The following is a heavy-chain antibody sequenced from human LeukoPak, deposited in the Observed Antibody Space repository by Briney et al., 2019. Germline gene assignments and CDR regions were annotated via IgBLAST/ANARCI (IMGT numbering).Heavy chain of an antibody. J-gene: IGHJ6*03. Sequence: GGSLRLSCAASGFTFSSYGMHWVRQAPGKGLEWVAFIRYDGSNKYYADSVKGRFTISRDNSKNTLFLQMNSLRAEDTAVYYCARSLRVRGVPDYMDVWGKGTTVTISS. D-gene: IGHD3-10*01. CDR1: GFTFSSYG. V-gene: IGHV3-30*02. CDR3: ARSLRVRGVPDYMDV. CDR2: IRYDGSNK.